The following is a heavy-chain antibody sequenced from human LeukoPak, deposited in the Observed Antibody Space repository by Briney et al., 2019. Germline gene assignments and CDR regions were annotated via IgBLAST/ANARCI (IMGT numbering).Heavy chain of an antibody. V-gene: IGHV1-2*02. CDR2: INPNSGGT. J-gene: IGHJ1*01. D-gene: IGHD6-13*01. CDR3: AREGYSSSWYAYFQH. CDR1: GYTFTSYY. Sequence: ASGKVSCKAFGYTFTSYYMHWVRQAPGQGLEGMGWINPNSGGTNYAQKFQGRVTMTRDTSISTAYMELSRLRSDDTAVYYCAREGYSSSWYAYFQHWGQGTLVTVSS.